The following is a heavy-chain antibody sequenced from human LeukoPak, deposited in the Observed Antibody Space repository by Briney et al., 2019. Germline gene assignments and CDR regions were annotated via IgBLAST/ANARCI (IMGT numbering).Heavy chain of an antibody. D-gene: IGHD3-22*01. J-gene: IGHJ4*02. Sequence: ASVKVSCKASGYTFTGYYMHWVRQAPGQGLEWMGRINPNSGGTNYAQKFQGRVTMTRDTSISTAYMELSRLRSDDTAVYYCARGIWLGTYYYDSSGYHDVGYFDYWGQGTLVTVSS. V-gene: IGHV1-2*06. CDR2: INPNSGGT. CDR1: GYTFTGYY. CDR3: ARGIWLGTYYYDSSGYHDVGYFDY.